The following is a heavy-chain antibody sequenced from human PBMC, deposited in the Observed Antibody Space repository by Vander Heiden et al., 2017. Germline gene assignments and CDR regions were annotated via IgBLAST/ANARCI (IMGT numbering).Heavy chain of an antibody. CDR3: ARDPEYEPGIAAAGTDY. D-gene: IGHD6-13*01. V-gene: IGHV3-48*03. CDR1: AFTSSRYE. Sequence: EVQLVEPGVRLVQPGGSLRLPCPAPAFTSSRYEIHCVRQAQRKGLEWVSYISSSGSTIYYADSVKGRFTISRDNAKNSLYLQMNSLRAEDTAVYYCARDPEYEPGIAAAGTDYWGQGTLVTVSS. CDR2: ISSSGSTI. J-gene: IGHJ4*02.